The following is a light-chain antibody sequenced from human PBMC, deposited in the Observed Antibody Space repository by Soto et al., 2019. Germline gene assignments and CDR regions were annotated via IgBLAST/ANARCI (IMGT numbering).Light chain of an antibody. Sequence: QSALTQPASVSGSPGQSITISCTGTSSDVGNYNLVSWYQQYPGKAPKLMIYEVSNRPSGVPDRFSGSKSGNTASLTISGLQAEDEADYYCSLYTSSSTYVFGTGTKLTVL. CDR1: SSDVGNYNL. J-gene: IGLJ1*01. CDR3: SLYTSSSTYV. V-gene: IGLV2-14*02. CDR2: EVS.